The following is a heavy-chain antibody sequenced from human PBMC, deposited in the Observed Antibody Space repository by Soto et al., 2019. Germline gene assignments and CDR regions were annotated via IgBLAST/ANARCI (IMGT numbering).Heavy chain of an antibody. CDR3: AIGSGRYYSSGDY. CDR1: GGSISSYY. Sequence: QVQLQESGPGLVKPSETLSLTCTVSGGSISSYYWSWIRQPPGKGLEWIGYIYYSGSTNYNPSLKSRVTXSXDXFKNQFSLKLSSVTAADTAVYCCAIGSGRYYSSGDYWGQGTLVTVSS. J-gene: IGHJ4*02. D-gene: IGHD3-10*01. V-gene: IGHV4-59*01. CDR2: IYYSGST.